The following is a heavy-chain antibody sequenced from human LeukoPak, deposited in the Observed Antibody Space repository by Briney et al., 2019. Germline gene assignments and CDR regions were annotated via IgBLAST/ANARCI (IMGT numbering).Heavy chain of an antibody. CDR3: ARDMGTFNGVSEVRGRGNFYYYYGMDV. D-gene: IGHD3-10*01. J-gene: IGHJ6*02. V-gene: IGHV1-2*02. CDR1: GYTFTGYY. CDR2: INPNSGGT. Sequence: GASVKVSCKASGYTFTGYYMHWVRQAPGQGLEWMGWINPNSGGTNYAQKFQGRVTMTRDTSISTAYMELSRLRSEDTAVYYCARDMGTFNGVSEVRGRGNFYYYYGMDVWGQGTTVTVSS.